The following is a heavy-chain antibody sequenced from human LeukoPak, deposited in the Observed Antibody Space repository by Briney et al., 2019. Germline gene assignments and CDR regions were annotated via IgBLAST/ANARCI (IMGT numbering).Heavy chain of an antibody. Sequence: GGSLRLSCAASGFTFSSYGMHWVRQAPGKGLEWVAFIRYDGSNKYYADSVKGRFTISRDNSKNTLYLQMNSLRAEDTAVYYCAKDYDSSSFSYYYYYMDVWGKGTTVTISS. CDR2: IRYDGSNK. V-gene: IGHV3-30*02. D-gene: IGHD6-13*01. CDR1: GFTFSSYG. CDR3: AKDYDSSSFSYYYYYMDV. J-gene: IGHJ6*03.